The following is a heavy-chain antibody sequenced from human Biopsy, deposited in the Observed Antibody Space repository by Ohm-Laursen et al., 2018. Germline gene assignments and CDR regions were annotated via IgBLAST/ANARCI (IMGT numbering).Heavy chain of an antibody. V-gene: IGHV4-34*01. Sequence: GTLSLTCSVYGESFNGYYWSWIRQTPGKGLEWIGEINHSGRTNYNSSLKSRVTISVDTSKNQFSLKVRSVTAADTAVYYCVRGVDYYDPYHYCALDVWGQGTTVTVSS. CDR3: VRGVDYYDPYHYCALDV. J-gene: IGHJ6*02. CDR2: INHSGRT. CDR1: GESFNGYY. D-gene: IGHD3-22*01.